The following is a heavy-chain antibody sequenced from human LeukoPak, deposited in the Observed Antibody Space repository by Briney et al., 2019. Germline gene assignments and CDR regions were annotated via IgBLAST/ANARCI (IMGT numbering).Heavy chain of an antibody. CDR2: IYPGDSNT. Sequence: GESLKIFCKGSGYSFTTYWIGWVRQMPGKGLEWMGIIYPGDSNTRYSPSFQGQVTISADKSISTAYLQWSSLKASDTAMYYCARRGYCSGGSCFSAPFDYWGQGTLVTVSS. J-gene: IGHJ4*02. V-gene: IGHV5-51*01. D-gene: IGHD2-15*01. CDR3: ARRGYCSGGSCFSAPFDY. CDR1: GYSFTTYW.